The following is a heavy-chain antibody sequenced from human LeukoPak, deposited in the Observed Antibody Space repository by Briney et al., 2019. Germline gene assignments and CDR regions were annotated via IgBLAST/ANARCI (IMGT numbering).Heavy chain of an antibody. CDR3: ARHRAEMATITDDAFRI. D-gene: IGHD5-24*01. CDR2: IYTAGST. Sequence: KPSETLSLTCTVPVSSIGTYSWSWIRQPPREGLEWVGYIYTAGSTHYNPSLKREVTMSLDTSKTQLSLRLSSVPAAETAVFYCARHRAEMATITDDAFRIWGQGKMVTVSS. CDR1: VSSIGTYS. V-gene: IGHV4-4*09. J-gene: IGHJ3*02.